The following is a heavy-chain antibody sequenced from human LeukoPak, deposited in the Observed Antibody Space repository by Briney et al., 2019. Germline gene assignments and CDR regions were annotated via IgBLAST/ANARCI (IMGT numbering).Heavy chain of an antibody. D-gene: IGHD3-16*02. V-gene: IGHV3-21*01. CDR2: ISSSSSYI. CDR3: ARCLLDYEYVWGSYRPDAFDI. Sequence: GGSLRLSCAASGFTFSSYSMNWVRQAPGKGLEWVSSISSSSSYIYYADSVKGRFTISRDNAKNSLYLQMNSLRAEDTAVYYCARCLLDYEYVWGSYRPDAFDIWGQGTMVTVSS. CDR1: GFTFSSYS. J-gene: IGHJ3*02.